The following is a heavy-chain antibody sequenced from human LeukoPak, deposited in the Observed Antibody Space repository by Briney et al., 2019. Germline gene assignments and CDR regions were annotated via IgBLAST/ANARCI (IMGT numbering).Heavy chain of an antibody. Sequence: SETLSLTCTVSGGSITTYYWSWIRQPAGKGLEWIGRVLTSGKTNYNPSLKSRLTLSTDTSKKQFSLILNSVTAADTAVYYCAVGRPRNATRLDDGYDFWGQGTMVTVSS. D-gene: IGHD1-1*01. CDR2: VLTSGKT. CDR1: GGSITTYY. J-gene: IGHJ3*01. CDR3: AVGRPRNATRLDDGYDF. V-gene: IGHV4-4*07.